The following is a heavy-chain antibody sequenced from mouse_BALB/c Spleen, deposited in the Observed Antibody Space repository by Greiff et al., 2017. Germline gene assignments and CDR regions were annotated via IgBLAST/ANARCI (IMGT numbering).Heavy chain of an antibody. Sequence: DVMLVESGGGLVKPGGSLKLSCAASGFTFSSYAMSWVRQTPEKRLEWVASISSGGSTYYPDSVKGGFTISRGNARNILYLQMSSLRSEDTAMYYCARGNYYDYDGFDYWGQGTTLTVSA. D-gene: IGHD2-4*01. V-gene: IGHV5-6-5*01. CDR1: GFTFSSYA. J-gene: IGHJ2*01. CDR3: ARGNYYDYDGFDY. CDR2: ISSGGST.